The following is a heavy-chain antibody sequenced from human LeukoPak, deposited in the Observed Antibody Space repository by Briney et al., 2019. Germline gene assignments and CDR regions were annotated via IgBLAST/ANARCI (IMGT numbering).Heavy chain of an antibody. CDR3: ARRATAGGYGGTEWFDP. CDR1: GGTFSSYA. V-gene: IGHV1-69*04. D-gene: IGHD4-23*01. J-gene: IGHJ5*02. CDR2: IIPIFGIA. Sequence: SVKVSCKASGGTFSSYAISWVRQAPGQGLEWMGRIIPIFGIANYAQKFQGRVTITADKSTSTAYMELSSLRSEDTAVYYCARRATAGGYGGTEWFDPWGQGTLVTVSS.